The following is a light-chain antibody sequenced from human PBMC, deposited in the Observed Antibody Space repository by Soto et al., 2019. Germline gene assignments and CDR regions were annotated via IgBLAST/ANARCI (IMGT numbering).Light chain of an antibody. J-gene: IGKJ2*01. CDR1: QSVSSN. CDR2: GAS. CDR3: QQYNNWPYT. Sequence: EIVMTQCPATLSVSPGERATLSCRASQSVSSNLAWYEQKPGQAPRLLSYGASTRATGIPARFSGSGSGTEFTLTISSLQSEDFAVYYCQQYNNWPYTFGQGTKLEIK. V-gene: IGKV3-15*01.